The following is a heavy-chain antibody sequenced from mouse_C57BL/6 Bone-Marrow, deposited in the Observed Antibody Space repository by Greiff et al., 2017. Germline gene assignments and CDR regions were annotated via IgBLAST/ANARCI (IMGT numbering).Heavy chain of an antibody. CDR1: SYTFTSYW. CDR2: IHPNSGST. Sequence: QVQLQQPGAELVKPGASVKLSCKASSYTFTSYWMHWVKQRPGQGLEWIGMIHPNSGSTNYNEKFKSKATLTVDKSSSTAYLQLSSLTSEDSAVYYCARGKILRFFDYWGQGTTLTVSS. J-gene: IGHJ2*01. CDR3: ARGKILRFFDY. V-gene: IGHV1-64*01.